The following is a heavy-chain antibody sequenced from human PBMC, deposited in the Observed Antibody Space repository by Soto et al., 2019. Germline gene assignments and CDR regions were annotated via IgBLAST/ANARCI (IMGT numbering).Heavy chain of an antibody. Sequence: QVQLVESGGGVVQPGRSLRLSCAASGFTFSSYAMHWVRQAPGKGLEWVAVISYDGSNKYYADSVKGRFTISRDNSKNTLYLQMNSLRAEDTAVYYCARKEAVARETYYYYYYGMDVWGQGTTVTVSS. CDR1: GFTFSSYA. CDR3: ARKEAVARETYYYYYYGMDV. D-gene: IGHD6-19*01. J-gene: IGHJ6*02. V-gene: IGHV3-30-3*01. CDR2: ISYDGSNK.